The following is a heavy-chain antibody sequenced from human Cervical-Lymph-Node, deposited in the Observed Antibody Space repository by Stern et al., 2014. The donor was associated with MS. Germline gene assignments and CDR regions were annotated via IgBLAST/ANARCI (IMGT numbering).Heavy chain of an antibody. V-gene: IGHV3-48*01. D-gene: IGHD1-1*01. J-gene: IGHJ5*01. CDR1: GFPLSIYS. Sequence: EVQLVQSGGGLVQPGGTLRLSCAASGFPLSIYSMNWVRQAPGQGLEWVSYISTFCTIYYADSVKGRFTISRDNSKNSLYLQMNSLRAEDTAVYFCARDDWVERLDSWGQGTRVTVSP. CDR3: ARDDWVERLDS. CDR2: ISTFCTI.